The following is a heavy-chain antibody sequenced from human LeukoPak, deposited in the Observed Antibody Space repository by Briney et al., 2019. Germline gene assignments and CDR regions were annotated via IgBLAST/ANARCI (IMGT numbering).Heavy chain of an antibody. CDR2: ISAYNGNT. V-gene: IGHV1-18*01. CDR3: ARSPYDYGDYDLYQVNWFDP. CDR1: GYTFTSYG. Sequence: ASVKVSCKASGYTFTSYGISWVRQAPGQGLEWMGWISAYNGNTNYAQKLQGRVTMTTDTSTSTAYMELRSLRSDDTAVYYCARSPYDYGDYDLYQVNWFDPWGQGTLVTVSS. J-gene: IGHJ5*02. D-gene: IGHD4-17*01.